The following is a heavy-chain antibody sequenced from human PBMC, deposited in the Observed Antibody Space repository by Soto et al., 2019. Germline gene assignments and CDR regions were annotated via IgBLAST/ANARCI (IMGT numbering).Heavy chain of an antibody. CDR2: IYYSGST. Sequence: QVQLQESGPGLVKPSQTLSLTCTVSGGSISSGDYYWSWIRQPPGKGLEWIGYIYYSGSTYYNPSLKSRVTISVDTSKNQFSLKLSSVTAADTAVYYCARDLAEAGSGDYYDNGAWGQGTLVTVSS. V-gene: IGHV4-30-4*01. CDR1: GGSISSGDYY. CDR3: ARDLAEAGSGDYYDNGA. J-gene: IGHJ4*02. D-gene: IGHD3-22*01.